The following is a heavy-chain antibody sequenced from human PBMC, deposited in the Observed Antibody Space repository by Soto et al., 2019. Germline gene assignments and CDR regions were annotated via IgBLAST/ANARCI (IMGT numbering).Heavy chain of an antibody. V-gene: IGHV1-69*12. Sequence: QVQLVQSGAEVKKPGSSVKVSCKASGGTFSSYAISWVRQAPGQGLEWMGGIIPIFGTANYAKKYQGRVTITEEESTSTAYMEMSSLRSEDTAVYYCARGSGSSGYYGSAFDIWGQGTMVTVSS. D-gene: IGHD3-22*01. CDR3: ARGSGSSGYYGSAFDI. J-gene: IGHJ3*02. CDR2: IIPIFGTA. CDR1: GGTFSSYA.